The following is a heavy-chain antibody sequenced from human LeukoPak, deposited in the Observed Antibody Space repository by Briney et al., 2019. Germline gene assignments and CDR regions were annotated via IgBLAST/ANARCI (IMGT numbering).Heavy chain of an antibody. D-gene: IGHD2-2*01. V-gene: IGHV1-69*13. CDR3: ARGPRSYCSSTSCYPPVDY. J-gene: IGHJ4*02. CDR1: GGTFSSYA. Sequence: ASVKVSCKASGGTFSSYAISWVRQAPGQGLEWMGGIIPIFGTANYAQKFQGRVTITADESTSTAYMELSSLRSEDTAVYYCARGPRSYCSSTSCYPPVDYWGQGTLVTVSS. CDR2: IIPIFGTA.